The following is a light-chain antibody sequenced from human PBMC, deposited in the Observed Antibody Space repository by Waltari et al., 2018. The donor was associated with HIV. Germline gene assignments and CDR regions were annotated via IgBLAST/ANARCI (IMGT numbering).Light chain of an antibody. CDR2: EDS. V-gene: IGLV3-10*01. CDR1: ALPNKY. Sequence: SYELTQPPSVSVSPGQTARITSSGDALPNKYAYWYQQKSGQAPVLVIYEDSKRPSGIPERFSGSSSGTMATLTISGAQVEDEADYYCYSIDSSGNHRVFGGGTKLTVL. J-gene: IGLJ2*01. CDR3: YSIDSSGNHRV.